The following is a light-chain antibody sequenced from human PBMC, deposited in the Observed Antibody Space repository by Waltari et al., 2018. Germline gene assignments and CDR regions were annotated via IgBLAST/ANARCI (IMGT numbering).Light chain of an antibody. V-gene: IGKV3-20*01. Sequence: EIVLTQSPGTLSLSPGDRATLSCRASQTVSTIALSWYQQKPGQAPRVLIHSTYNRATGIPDRFSGSGSGTDFTLTINRLAPEDFAMYYCQQYDGIVVTFGGGTKVEI. CDR3: QQYDGIVVT. CDR1: QTVSTIA. J-gene: IGKJ4*01. CDR2: STY.